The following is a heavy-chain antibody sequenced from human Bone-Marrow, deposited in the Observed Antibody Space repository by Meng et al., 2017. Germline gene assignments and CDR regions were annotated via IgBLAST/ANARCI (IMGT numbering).Heavy chain of an antibody. CDR2: ISSSSSYI. CDR1: GFTFSSYS. J-gene: IGHJ3*02. D-gene: IGHD6-13*01. Sequence: GESLKISCAASGFTFSSYSMNWVRQAPGKGLEWVSSISSSSSYIYYADSVKGRFTISRDNSKNTLYLQMNSLRAEDTAVYYCARQYSSSWYDIWGQGTMVTVSS. CDR3: ARQYSSSWYDI. V-gene: IGHV3-21*01.